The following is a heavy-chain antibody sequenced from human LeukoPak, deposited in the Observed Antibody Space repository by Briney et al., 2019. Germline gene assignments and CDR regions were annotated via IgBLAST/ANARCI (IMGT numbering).Heavy chain of an antibody. CDR3: ARGSGTYYYDSGGYLNWFDP. J-gene: IGHJ5*02. CDR1: GGSISGYY. V-gene: IGHV4-59*04. D-gene: IGHD3-22*01. Sequence: SETLSLTCTVSGGSISGYYWSWIRQPPGKGLEWIGTVYYAGSTYYNPSLKSRVTISEDTSRNQFSLKLNSVTAADTAVYYRARGSGTYYYDSGGYLNWFDPWGQGILVTVSS. CDR2: VYYAGST.